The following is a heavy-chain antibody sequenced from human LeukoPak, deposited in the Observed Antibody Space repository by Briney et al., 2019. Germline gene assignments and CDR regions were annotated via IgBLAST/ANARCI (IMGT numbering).Heavy chain of an antibody. J-gene: IGHJ4*02. Sequence: ASVKVSCKASGYTFTSYGISWVRQAPGQGLEWMGWISAYNGNTNYAQKLQGRVTMTTDTSTSTAYMELRSLGSDDTAVYYCAREIEQWLVRYLDYWGQGTLVTVSS. CDR2: ISAYNGNT. CDR3: AREIEQWLVRYLDY. CDR1: GYTFTSYG. V-gene: IGHV1-18*01. D-gene: IGHD6-19*01.